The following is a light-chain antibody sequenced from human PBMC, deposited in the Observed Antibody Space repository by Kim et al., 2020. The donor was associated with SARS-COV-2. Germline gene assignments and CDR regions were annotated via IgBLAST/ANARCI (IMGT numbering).Light chain of an antibody. J-gene: IGLJ3*02. CDR2: EDN. CDR3: QSYDSSTPCV. V-gene: IGLV6-57*03. Sequence: NFMLTQSPSVSESPGETVTISCTRSSGSIASNYVQWYQQRPGSAPSTVINEDNQRPSGVPARFSGSIDSSSNSASLTISGLRTEDEADYYCQSYDSSTPCVFGGGTKLTVL. CDR1: SGSIASNY.